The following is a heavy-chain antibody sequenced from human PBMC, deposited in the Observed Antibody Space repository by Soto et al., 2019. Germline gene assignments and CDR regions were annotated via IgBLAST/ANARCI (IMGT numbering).Heavy chain of an antibody. CDR1: GFTFSSYA. Sequence: QVQLVESGGGVVQPGRSLSLSCAASGFTFSSYAMHWVRQAPGKGLEWVAAISYDGSNKYYADSVKGRFTISRDNSKNTLYLQMNSLRADDTAVYYCASGRVNWAGHDAFDIWGQGTMVTVSS. J-gene: IGHJ3*02. CDR3: ASGRVNWAGHDAFDI. CDR2: ISYDGSNK. V-gene: IGHV3-30-3*01. D-gene: IGHD6-19*01.